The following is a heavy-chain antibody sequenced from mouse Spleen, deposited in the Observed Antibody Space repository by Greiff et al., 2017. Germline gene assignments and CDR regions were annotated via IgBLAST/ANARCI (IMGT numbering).Heavy chain of an antibody. CDR1: GYTFTSYW. CDR2: INPSNGGT. CDR3: TMAYPYAMDD. Sequence: QVQLQQPGAELVKPGASVKLSCKASGYTFTSYWMHWVMLRPGQGFEWIGEINPSNGGTNYIEKFKRKATLTVDKSSSTAYMQLSSLTSEDSAVYYCTMAYPYAMDDWGQGTSVTVSS. D-gene: IGHD2-10*01. J-gene: IGHJ4*01. V-gene: IGHV1S16*01.